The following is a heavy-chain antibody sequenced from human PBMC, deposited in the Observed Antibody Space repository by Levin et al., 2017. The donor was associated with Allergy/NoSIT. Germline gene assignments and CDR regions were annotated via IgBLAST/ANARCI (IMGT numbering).Heavy chain of an antibody. J-gene: IGHJ4*02. CDR3: VKHYCSGGSCYADY. Sequence: GESLKISCSASGFTFSSYAMHWVRQAPGKGLEYVSAISSNGGSTYYADSVKGRFTISRDNSKNTLYLQMSSLRAEDTAVYYCVKHYCSGGSCYADYWGQGTLVTVSS. D-gene: IGHD2-15*01. CDR2: ISSNGGST. CDR1: GFTFSSYA. V-gene: IGHV3-64D*06.